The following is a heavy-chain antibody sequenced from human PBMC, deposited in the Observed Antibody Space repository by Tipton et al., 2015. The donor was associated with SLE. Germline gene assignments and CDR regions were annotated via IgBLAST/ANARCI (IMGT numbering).Heavy chain of an antibody. CDR1: GYTFTSYG. V-gene: IGHV1-69*13. D-gene: IGHD3-10*01. CDR2: IIPIFGTA. Sequence: QSGAEVKKPGASVKVSCKASGYTFTSYGISWVRQAPGQGLEWMGGIIPIFGTANYAQKFQGRVTITADESMSTAYMELSSLRSEDTAVYYCASYGSGSLDWFDPWGQGTLVTVSS. J-gene: IGHJ5*02. CDR3: ASYGSGSLDWFDP.